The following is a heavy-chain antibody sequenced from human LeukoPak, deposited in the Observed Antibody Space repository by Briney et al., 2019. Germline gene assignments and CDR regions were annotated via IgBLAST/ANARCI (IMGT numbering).Heavy chain of an antibody. J-gene: IGHJ5*02. CDR2: IYYSGST. D-gene: IGHD1-14*01. CDR1: GGSISSGGYY. CDR3: ATGGDSDWFDP. V-gene: IGHV4-31*03. Sequence: PSQALSLTCTVSGGSISSGGYYWSWIRQHPGKGPEWTGYIYYSGSTYYNPSLKSRVTISVDTSKNQFSLKLSSVTAADTAVYYCATGGDSDWFDPWGQGTLVTVSS.